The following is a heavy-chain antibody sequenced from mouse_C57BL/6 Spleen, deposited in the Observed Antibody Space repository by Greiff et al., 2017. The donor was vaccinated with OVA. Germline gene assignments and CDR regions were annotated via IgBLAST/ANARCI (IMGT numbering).Heavy chain of an antibody. J-gene: IGHJ2*01. D-gene: IGHD4-1*01. V-gene: IGHV5-17*01. CDR3: AGRMGAGTRGYYFDY. CDR1: GFTFSDYG. CDR2: ISSGSSTI. Sequence: EVKLVESGGGLVKPGGSLKLSCAASGFTFSDYGMHWVRQAPEKGLEWVAYISSGSSTIYYADTVKGRFTIPRDTATNTLFLQLTSLRSEDTAMYDGAGRMGAGTRGYYFDYWGQGTTLTVSS.